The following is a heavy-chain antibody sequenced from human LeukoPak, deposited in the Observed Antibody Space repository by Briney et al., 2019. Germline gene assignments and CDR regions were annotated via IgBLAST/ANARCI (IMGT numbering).Heavy chain of an antibody. D-gene: IGHD6-13*01. CDR3: ARLEGQGGQQLVLSQHNWFDP. V-gene: IGHV5-51*01. Sequence: GESLKISCKGSGYSFTSYWIGWVRQMPGKGLEWMGIIYPGDSDTRYSPSFQGQVTISADKSISTACLQWSSLKASDTAMCYCARLEGQGGQQLVLSQHNWFDPWGQGTLVTVSS. CDR2: IYPGDSDT. J-gene: IGHJ5*02. CDR1: GYSFTSYW.